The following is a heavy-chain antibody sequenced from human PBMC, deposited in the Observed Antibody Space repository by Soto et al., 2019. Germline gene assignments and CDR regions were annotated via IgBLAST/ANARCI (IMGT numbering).Heavy chain of an antibody. Sequence: QVQLQESGPGLVKPSETLSLTCTVSGGSISSYYWSWIRQPPGKGLEWIGYIYYSGSTNYNPSLKSRVTLSVDTSKNHFSLKLSSVTAADTAVYYCARSPWGYYDILTGYPSPRWYFDLWGRGTLVTVSS. CDR2: IYYSGST. CDR3: ARSPWGYYDILTGYPSPRWYFDL. D-gene: IGHD3-9*01. V-gene: IGHV4-59*01. CDR1: GGSISSYY. J-gene: IGHJ2*01.